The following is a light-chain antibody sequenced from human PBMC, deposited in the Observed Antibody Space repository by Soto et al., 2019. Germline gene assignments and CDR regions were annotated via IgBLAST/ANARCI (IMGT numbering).Light chain of an antibody. Sequence: QSALAQPASVSGSPGQSITISCSVTDRDIGDYNYVSWYQQLPGRAPKLMIYEVSNRPSGVSNRFSASKSGNTASLTISGLQAEDEADYYCSSYTTRSTHVFGTGTKVTVL. CDR1: DRDIGDYNY. CDR2: EVS. V-gene: IGLV2-14*01. CDR3: SSYTTRSTHV. J-gene: IGLJ1*01.